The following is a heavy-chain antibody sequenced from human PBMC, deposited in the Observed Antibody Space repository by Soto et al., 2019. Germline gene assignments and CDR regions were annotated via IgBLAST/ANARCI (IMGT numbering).Heavy chain of an antibody. Sequence: PGGSLRLSCAASGFTFSSYRMHWVRQAPGKGLVWVSRINSDGSSTSYADSVKGRFTISRDNAKNTLYLQMNSLRAEDTAVYYCARVGYSYGPNEYYFDYWGQGTLVTSSS. CDR1: GFTFSSYR. J-gene: IGHJ4*01. CDR3: ARVGYSYGPNEYYFDY. D-gene: IGHD5-18*01. V-gene: IGHV3-74*01. CDR2: INSDGSST.